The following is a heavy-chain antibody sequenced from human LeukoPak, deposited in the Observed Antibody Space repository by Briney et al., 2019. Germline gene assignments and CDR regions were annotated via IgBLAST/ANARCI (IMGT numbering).Heavy chain of an antibody. CDR3: ARDLYSRASRFDP. D-gene: IGHD6-13*01. CDR1: GFTFSSYT. Sequence: GGSLRLSCAASGFTFSSYTMNWVRQAPGKGLEWVASISSSSSYIYYADSVKGRFTISRDNAKNSLYLQMNSLRAEDTAVYYCARDLYSRASRFDPWGQGTLVTVSS. CDR2: ISSSSSYI. J-gene: IGHJ5*02. V-gene: IGHV3-21*01.